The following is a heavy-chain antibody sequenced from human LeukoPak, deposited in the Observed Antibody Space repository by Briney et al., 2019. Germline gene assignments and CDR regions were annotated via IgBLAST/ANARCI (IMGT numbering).Heavy chain of an antibody. J-gene: IGHJ6*03. D-gene: IGHD3/OR15-3a*01. CDR2: IKQDGSEK. V-gene: IGHV3-7*03. Sequence: GGSLRLSCAASGFTFSSYWMSWVRQAPGKGLEWVANIKQDGSEKYYVDSVKGRFTISRDNAKNSLYLQMNSLRAEDTALYYCARDHLLDWYYYYIDVWGKGTTVTVSS. CDR3: ARDHLLDWYYYYIDV. CDR1: GFTFSSYW.